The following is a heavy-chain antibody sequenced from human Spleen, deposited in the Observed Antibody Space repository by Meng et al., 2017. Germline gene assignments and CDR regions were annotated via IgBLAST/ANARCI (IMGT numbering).Heavy chain of an antibody. CDR1: GYTFTNYY. CDR2: INPSGGRT. V-gene: IGHV1-46*01. Sequence: ASVKVSCKASGYTFTNYYMHWVRQAPGPGLEWMGIINPSGGRTIYAQKFQGRVTMTRDTSTSTVYMDLSSLTSEDTAVYYCARDHLEANYYDSSEYYCPDYWGQGTLVTVSS. CDR3: ARDHLEANYYDSSEYYCPDY. D-gene: IGHD3-22*01. J-gene: IGHJ4*02.